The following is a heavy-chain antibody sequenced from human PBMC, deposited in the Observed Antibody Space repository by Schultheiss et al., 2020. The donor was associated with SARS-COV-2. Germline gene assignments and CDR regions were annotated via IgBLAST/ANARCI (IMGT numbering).Heavy chain of an antibody. Sequence: SQTLSLTCTVSGGSISSSSYYWSWIRQPPGKGLEWIGEINHSGSTNYNPSLKSRVTISVDTSKNQFSLKLSSVTAADTAVYYCARFEFPRLDSWGQGSLVTVSS. V-gene: IGHV4-39*07. CDR2: INHSGST. CDR1: GGSISSSSYY. D-gene: IGHD3-10*01. J-gene: IGHJ5*01. CDR3: ARFEFPRLDS.